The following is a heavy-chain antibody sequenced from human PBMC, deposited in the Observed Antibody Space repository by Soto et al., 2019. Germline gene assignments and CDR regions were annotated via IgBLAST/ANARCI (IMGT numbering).Heavy chain of an antibody. CDR2: ISSSSSYI. CDR3: ARMWDTYCGGACYSVLPSFDY. J-gene: IGHJ4*02. V-gene: IGHV3-21*01. D-gene: IGHD2-21*02. CDR1: GFTFSSYS. Sequence: GGSLRLSCAASGFTFSSYSMNWVRQAPGKGLEWVSSISSSSSYIYYADSVRGRFTISRDNARNSLYLQMNSLRAEDTAVYYCARMWDTYCGGACYSVLPSFDYWGQGTLVTVSS.